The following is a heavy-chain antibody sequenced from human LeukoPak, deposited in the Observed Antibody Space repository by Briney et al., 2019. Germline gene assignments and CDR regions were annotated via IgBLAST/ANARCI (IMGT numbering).Heavy chain of an antibody. CDR3: ARGIAVAGNDY. D-gene: IGHD6-19*01. J-gene: IGHJ4*02. CDR1: GYTFTSYD. CDR2: MNPSSGNT. V-gene: IGHV1-8*03. Sequence: ASVKVSCKASGYTFTSYDINWVRQATGQGLEWMGWMNPSSGNTGYAQKFQGRVTITRNTSISTAYMELSSLRSEDTAVYYCARGIAVAGNDYWGQGTLVTVSS.